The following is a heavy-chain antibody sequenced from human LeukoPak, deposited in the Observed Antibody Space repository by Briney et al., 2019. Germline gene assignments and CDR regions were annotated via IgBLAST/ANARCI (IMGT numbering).Heavy chain of an antibody. CDR3: ARDGPRLLWFGELSLDY. J-gene: IGHJ4*02. D-gene: IGHD3-10*01. CDR1: GYTFTGYY. V-gene: IGHV1-18*04. CDR2: ISAYNGNT. Sequence: ASVKVSCKASGYTFTGYYMHWVRQAPGQGLEWMGWISAYNGNTNYAQKLQGRVTMTTDTSTSTAYMELRSLRSDDTAVYYCARDGPRLLWFGELSLDYWGQGTLVTVSS.